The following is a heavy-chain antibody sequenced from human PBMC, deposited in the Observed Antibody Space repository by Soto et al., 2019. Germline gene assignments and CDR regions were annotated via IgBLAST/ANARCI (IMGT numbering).Heavy chain of an antibody. CDR3: AKGDYGGNSHTFDI. Sequence: QVQLVESGGGVVQPGRSLRLSCAASGFTFSGYGMHWVRQAPGKGLEWVAVISYDGSNKYYADSVKGRLTISRDNSQNTLYLQMNSLRADDTAVYYCAKGDYGGNSHTFDIWGQGTMVPVSS. CDR1: GFTFSGYG. D-gene: IGHD4-17*01. J-gene: IGHJ3*02. V-gene: IGHV3-30*18. CDR2: ISYDGSNK.